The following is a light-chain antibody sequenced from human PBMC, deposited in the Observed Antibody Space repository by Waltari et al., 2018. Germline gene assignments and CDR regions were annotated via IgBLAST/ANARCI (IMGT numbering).Light chain of an antibody. CDR2: TSN. J-gene: IGLJ3*02. CDR1: NSNIGSNC. V-gene: IGLV1-44*01. Sequence: QSVLNQPHSVSAIPGQRVTISCSGDNSNIGSNCVLLFQQAPQMAPKLLIHTSNQRPSGVPDRFYGSRSGTSASLAISGLQSEDEADYYCASWDDGLNGWMFGGGTKVTVL. CDR3: ASWDDGLNGWM.